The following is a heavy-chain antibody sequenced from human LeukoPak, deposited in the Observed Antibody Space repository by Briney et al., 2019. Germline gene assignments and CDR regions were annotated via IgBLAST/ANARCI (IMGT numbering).Heavy chain of an antibody. CDR3: AKDFEESIVVVPAAINGFDY. CDR2: ISYDGSNK. CDR1: GFTFSSYG. D-gene: IGHD2-2*01. V-gene: IGHV3-30*18. J-gene: IGHJ4*02. Sequence: GGSLRLSCAASGFTFSSYGMHWVRQAPGKGLEWVAVISYDGSNKYYADSVKGRFTISRDNSKNTLYLQMNSLRAEDTAAYYCAKDFEESIVVVPAAINGFDYWGQGTLVTVSS.